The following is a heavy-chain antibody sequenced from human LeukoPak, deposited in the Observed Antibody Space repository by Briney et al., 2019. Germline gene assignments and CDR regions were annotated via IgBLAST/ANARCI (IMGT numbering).Heavy chain of an antibody. CDR2: IYHSGST. Sequence: SETLSLTCTVSGGSISSGGYYWSWIRQPPGKGLEWIGYIYHSGSTYYNPSLKSRVTISVDRSKNQFSLKLSSVTAADTAVYYCARRGITDYSGSYGYRGQGTLVTVSS. CDR1: GGSISSGGYY. CDR3: ARRGITDYSGSYGY. V-gene: IGHV4-30-2*01. J-gene: IGHJ4*02. D-gene: IGHD1-26*01.